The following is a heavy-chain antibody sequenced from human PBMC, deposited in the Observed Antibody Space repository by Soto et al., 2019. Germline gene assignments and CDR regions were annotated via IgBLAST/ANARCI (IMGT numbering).Heavy chain of an antibody. V-gene: IGHV3-23*01. CDR2: ISGSGGST. Sequence: GGSLRLSCAASGFTFSSYAMSWVRQAPGKGLEWVSAISGSGGSTYYADSVKGRFTISRDNSKNTLYLQMNSLRAEDTAVYYCAKDRSAPYYYYYYMDVPGIGTTVTVS. J-gene: IGHJ6*03. CDR1: GFTFSSYA. CDR3: AKDRSAPYYYYYYMDV.